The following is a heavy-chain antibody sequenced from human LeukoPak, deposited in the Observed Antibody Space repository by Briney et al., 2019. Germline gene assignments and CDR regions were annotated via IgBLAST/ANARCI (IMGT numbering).Heavy chain of an antibody. D-gene: IGHD6-19*01. J-gene: IGHJ4*01. Sequence: PGGSLRLSCVASGFTFPDYAMHWVRQPPGKGLEWVSGISWNSGSIDYADSVKGRFTISRDNAKNSLYLQMNSLRVEDTAFYYCAKDNRRHYTSGPNPDSLHWGHGALVTVSS. CDR2: ISWNSGSI. V-gene: IGHV3-9*01. CDR3: AKDNRRHYTSGPNPDSLH. CDR1: GFTFPDYA.